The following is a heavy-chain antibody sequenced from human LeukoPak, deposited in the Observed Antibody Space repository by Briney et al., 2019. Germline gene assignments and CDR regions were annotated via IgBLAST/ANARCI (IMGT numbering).Heavy chain of an antibody. CDR3: ARQTHPENYDFWSGYYNPYYYYYMDV. CDR1: GGSISSSSYY. J-gene: IGHJ6*03. Sequence: PSETLSLTCTVSGGSISSSSYYWGWIRQPPGKGLEWIGSIYYSGNTYSNPSLKSRVTISLDTSKNQFSLKLSSVTAADTAVYYCARQTHPENYDFWSGYYNPYYYYYMDVWGKGTTVTVSS. CDR2: IYYSGNT. D-gene: IGHD3-3*01. V-gene: IGHV4-39*01.